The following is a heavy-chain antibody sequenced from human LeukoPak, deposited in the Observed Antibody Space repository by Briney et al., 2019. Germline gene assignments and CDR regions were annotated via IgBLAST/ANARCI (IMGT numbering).Heavy chain of an antibody. D-gene: IGHD2-2*01. CDR2: INHSGST. V-gene: IGHV4-34*01. CDR3: AGGVVVPAAIIGRNYFDY. J-gene: IGHJ4*02. Sequence: PSETLSLPCAVYGGSFNGYYWSWIRQPPGKGLEWIGEINHSGSTNYNPSLKSRVTISVDTSKNQFSLKLSSVTAADTAVYYCAGGVVVPAAIIGRNYFDYWGQGTLVTVSS. CDR1: GGSFNGYY.